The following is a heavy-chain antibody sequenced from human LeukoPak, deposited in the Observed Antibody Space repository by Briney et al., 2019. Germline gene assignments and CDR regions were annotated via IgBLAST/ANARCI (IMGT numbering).Heavy chain of an antibody. CDR1: GFTLSSYG. V-gene: IGHV3-30*18. J-gene: IGHJ4*02. D-gene: IGHD6-19*01. CDR3: AKRLAGASGWYSLDY. CDR2: ISHDANKK. Sequence: PGGSLRLSCAASGFTLSSYGMHWVRQAPGKGLEWVAVISHDANKKYYVDSVKGRFTISRDDSNNTLYLQMNSLRAEDTAVYYCAKRLAGASGWYSLDYWGQGTLVTVSS.